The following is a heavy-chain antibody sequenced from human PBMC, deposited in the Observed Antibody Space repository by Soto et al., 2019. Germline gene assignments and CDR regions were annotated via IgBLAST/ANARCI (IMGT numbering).Heavy chain of an antibody. Sequence: QVQLQQWGAGLLKPSETLSLTCAVYGGSFTDYYWTWIRQPPGKGLEWIGEISHSGATNYNPSLKRRVTISADTSKIQVSRKVTSVTAADTAVFYCARGNHYYGMDVWGQGTTVTVSS. CDR2: ISHSGAT. CDR1: GGSFTDYY. V-gene: IGHV4-34*01. J-gene: IGHJ6*02. CDR3: ARGNHYYGMDV.